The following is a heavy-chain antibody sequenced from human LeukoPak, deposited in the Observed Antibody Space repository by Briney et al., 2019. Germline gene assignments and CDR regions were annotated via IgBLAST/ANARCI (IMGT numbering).Heavy chain of an antibody. CDR3: AKDWGTNRGSGSYYGHRNFDY. Sequence: TGGSLRLSCAASGFTFSSYGMHWVRQAPGKGLEWVAFIRYDGSNKYYADSVKGRFTISRDNSKNTLYLQMNSLRAEDTAVYYCAKDWGTNRGSGSYYGHRNFDYWGQGTLVTVSS. CDR2: IRYDGSNK. V-gene: IGHV3-30*02. CDR1: GFTFSSYG. J-gene: IGHJ4*02. D-gene: IGHD3-10*01.